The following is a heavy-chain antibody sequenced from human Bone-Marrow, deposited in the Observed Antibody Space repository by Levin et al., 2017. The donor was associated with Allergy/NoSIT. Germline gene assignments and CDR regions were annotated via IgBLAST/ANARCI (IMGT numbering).Heavy chain of an antibody. J-gene: IGHJ4*02. CDR3: ARARLGFDWLFDS. V-gene: IGHV3-11*01. CDR1: GFTFSDYY. CDR2: TSRSGTTI. Sequence: GGSLRLSCVASGFTFSDYYMSWIRQAPGKGLEWVSYTSRSGTTIHHADSVKGRFTISRDNAKNSVNLQMNSLRVEDTAVYYCARARLGFDWLFDSWGQGTLVTVSS. D-gene: IGHD3-9*01.